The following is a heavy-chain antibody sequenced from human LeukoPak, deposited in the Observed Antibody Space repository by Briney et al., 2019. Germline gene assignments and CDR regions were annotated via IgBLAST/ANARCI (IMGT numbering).Heavy chain of an antibody. CDR2: IYYSGST. V-gene: IGHV4-59*01. Sequence: NPSETLSLTCTVSGGSIGSYYWSWIRQPPGKGLEWLGYIYYSGSTNYNPSLKSRVTISVDTSKNQFSLRLNSVTAADTAVYYCARTVSSGTLDYWGQGTLVTVSS. CDR1: GGSIGSYY. J-gene: IGHJ4*02. D-gene: IGHD1-26*01. CDR3: ARTVSSGTLDY.